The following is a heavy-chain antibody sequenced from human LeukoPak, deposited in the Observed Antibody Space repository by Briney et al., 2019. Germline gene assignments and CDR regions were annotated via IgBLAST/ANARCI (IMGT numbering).Heavy chain of an antibody. CDR2: FDPEDGET. V-gene: IGHV1-24*01. CDR1: GYTLTELS. J-gene: IGHJ4*02. Sequence: ASVKVSCKVSGYTLTELSMHWVRQAPGKGLEWMGGFDPEDGETIYAQKFQGRVTMTEDTSPDTAYMELSSLRSEDTAVYYCATDTRFDSGMDYWGQGTLVTVSS. D-gene: IGHD1-26*01. CDR3: ATDTRFDSGMDY.